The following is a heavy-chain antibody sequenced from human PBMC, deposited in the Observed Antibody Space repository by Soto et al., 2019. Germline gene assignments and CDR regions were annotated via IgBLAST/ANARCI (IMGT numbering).Heavy chain of an antibody. CDR3: ARSPSGSGSYRSSNKDHNWFDP. Sequence: QVQLVQSGAEVKKPGASVKVSCKASGYTFTSYAMHWVRQAPGQRLEWMGWINAGNGNTKYSQKFQGRVTITRDTSASTAYMELSSLRSEDTAVYYCARSPSGSGSYRSSNKDHNWFDPWGQGTLVTVSS. D-gene: IGHD3-10*01. CDR1: GYTFTSYA. J-gene: IGHJ5*02. CDR2: INAGNGNT. V-gene: IGHV1-3*01.